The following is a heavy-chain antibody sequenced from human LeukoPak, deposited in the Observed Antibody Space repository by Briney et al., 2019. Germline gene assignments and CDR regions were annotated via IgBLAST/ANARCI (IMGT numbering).Heavy chain of an antibody. CDR3: AKDRPTVYSSSWLHFLDS. CDR2: INHDGSST. V-gene: IGHV3-74*01. CDR1: GFTFTTFW. Sequence: PGGSLRLSCATSGFTFTTFWMHWVRQAPGKGLVWVSRINHDGSSTNYADSVKGRFTISRDNSKNTLYLEMNSLRADDTAVYYCAKDRPTVYSSSWLHFLDSWGQGTLVTVSS. J-gene: IGHJ4*02. D-gene: IGHD6-13*01.